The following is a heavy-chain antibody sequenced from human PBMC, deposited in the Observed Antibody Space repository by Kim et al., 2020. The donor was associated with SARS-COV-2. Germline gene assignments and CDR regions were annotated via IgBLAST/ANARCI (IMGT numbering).Heavy chain of an antibody. CDR3: ARYSYGLIPFDY. CDR1: GYTFTGYY. CDR2: INPNSGGT. J-gene: IGHJ4*02. D-gene: IGHD5-18*01. Sequence: ASVKVSCKASGYTFTGYYMHWVRQAPGQGLEWMGWINPNSGGTNYAQKFQGRVTMTRDTSISTAYMELSRLRSDDTAVYYCARYSYGLIPFDYWGQGTLVTVSS. V-gene: IGHV1-2*02.